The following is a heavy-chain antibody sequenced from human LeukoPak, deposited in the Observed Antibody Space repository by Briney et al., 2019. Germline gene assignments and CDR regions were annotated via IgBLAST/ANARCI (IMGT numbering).Heavy chain of an antibody. D-gene: IGHD1-1*01. Sequence: GASVKVSCKASGYTFTSYDINWVRQATGQGLEWMGWMNPNSGNTGYAQKFQGRVTITRNTSISTAYMELSSLRSEDTAVYYCARTAPYAGSWNAKANSYYFDYWGQGSLVTVSS. CDR2: MNPNSGNT. CDR1: GYTFTSYD. CDR3: ARTAPYAGSWNAKANSYYFDY. J-gene: IGHJ4*02. V-gene: IGHV1-8*03.